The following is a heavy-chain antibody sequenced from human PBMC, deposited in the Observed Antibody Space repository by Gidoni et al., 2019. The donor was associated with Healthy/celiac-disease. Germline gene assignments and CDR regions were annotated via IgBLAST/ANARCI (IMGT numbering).Heavy chain of an antibody. CDR3: ARVGVADNYAFDI. CDR2: IDYSGGT. CDR1: GGSISSSSYY. V-gene: IGHV4-39*01. J-gene: IGHJ3*02. Sequence: QLQLPESGPGLVKPSETLSPTCPVPGGSISSSSYYWGWVRQPPGKGRGWIGSIDYSGGTSYNPAIKSRVTISVDTSKKQFSLKRSAVTAAETAVYYCARVGVADNYAFDIWGQGTMVTVSS. D-gene: IGHD2-15*01.